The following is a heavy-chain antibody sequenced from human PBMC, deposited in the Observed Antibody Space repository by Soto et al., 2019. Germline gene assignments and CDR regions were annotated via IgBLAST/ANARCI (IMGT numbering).Heavy chain of an antibody. J-gene: IGHJ4*02. CDR1: GGSISSGGYS. CDR3: ARGIFGVVIPYYFDY. Sequence: QLLLQESGSGLVKPSQTLSLTCAVSGGSISSGGYSWSWIRQPPGKGLEWIGYIYHSGSTYYNPSLKSRVTISVDRSKNQFSLKLSSVTAADTAVYYCARGIFGVVIPYYFDYWGQGTLVTVSS. V-gene: IGHV4-30-2*01. CDR2: IYHSGST. D-gene: IGHD3-3*01.